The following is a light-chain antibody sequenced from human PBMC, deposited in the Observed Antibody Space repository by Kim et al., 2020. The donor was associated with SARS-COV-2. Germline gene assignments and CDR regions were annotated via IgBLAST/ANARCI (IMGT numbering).Light chain of an antibody. V-gene: IGLV1-44*01. CDR2: SNY. Sequence: QSVVTQPPSVSGTPGQRVTISCSGGSSNIGSNNVNWYQHLPGSAPKLLIYSNYQRPSGVPGRFSGSKSGTSASLAISGLQSEDEADYYCSTWDDSLDGPKSVVFGGGTQLTVL. CDR1: SSNIGSNN. CDR3: STWDDSLDGPKSVV. J-gene: IGLJ2*01.